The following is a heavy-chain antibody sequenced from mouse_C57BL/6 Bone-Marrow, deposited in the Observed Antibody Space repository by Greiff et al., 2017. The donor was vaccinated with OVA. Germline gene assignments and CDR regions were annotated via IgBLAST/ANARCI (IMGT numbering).Heavy chain of an antibody. CDR2: ISDGGSYT. J-gene: IGHJ4*01. D-gene: IGHD2-1*01. Sequence: EVKLMESGGGLVKPGGSLKLSCAASGFTFSSYAMSWVRQTPEKRLEWVATISDGGSYTYYPDNVKGRFTISRDNAKNNLYLQMSHLKSEDTAMYYCAREAKSSIYSIAMDYWGQGTSVTVSS. CDR1: GFTFSSYA. CDR3: AREAKSSIYSIAMDY. V-gene: IGHV5-4*01.